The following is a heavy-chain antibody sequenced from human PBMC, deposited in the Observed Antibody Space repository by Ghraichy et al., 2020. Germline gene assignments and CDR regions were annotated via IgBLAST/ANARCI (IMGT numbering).Heavy chain of an antibody. CDR3: AARFVVVPAAISPVGY. J-gene: IGHJ4*02. V-gene: IGHV4-4*02. CDR2: IYHSGST. D-gene: IGHD2-2*01. CDR1: GGSISSSNW. Sequence: SETLSLTCAVSGGSISSSNWWSWVRQPPGKGLEWIGEIYHSGSTNYNPSLKSRVTISVDKSKNQLSLKLSSVTAADTAVYYCAARFVVVPAAISPVGYWGQGTLVTVSS.